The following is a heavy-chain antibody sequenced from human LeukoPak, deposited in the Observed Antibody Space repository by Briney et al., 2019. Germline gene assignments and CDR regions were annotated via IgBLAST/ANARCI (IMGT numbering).Heavy chain of an antibody. CDR1: GGSISSYY. CDR3: ARVFQEWFGKLSYFDY. J-gene: IGHJ4*02. V-gene: IGHV4-59*01. D-gene: IGHD3-10*01. CDR2: IYYSGST. Sequence: SETLSLTCTVSGGSISSYYWSWIRQPPGKGLEWIGYIYYSGSTNYNPSLKSRVTISVDTSKNQFSLKLSSVTAADTAVYHCARVFQEWFGKLSYFDYWGQGTLVTVSS.